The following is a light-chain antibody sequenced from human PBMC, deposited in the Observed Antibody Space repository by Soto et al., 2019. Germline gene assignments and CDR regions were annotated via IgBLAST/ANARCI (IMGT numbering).Light chain of an antibody. CDR2: STS. V-gene: IGLV8-61*01. CDR1: SGSVSTTYF. J-gene: IGLJ3*02. CDR3: MLYMGGDMWV. Sequence: QTAVTQEPSFSVSPGGTVTLTCGLSSGSVSTTYFPSWYQQTPGQAPRTLIYSTSTRSSGVPDRFSGSILGNKASLTITGAQADDESDYYCMLYMGGDMWVFGGGTKVTVL.